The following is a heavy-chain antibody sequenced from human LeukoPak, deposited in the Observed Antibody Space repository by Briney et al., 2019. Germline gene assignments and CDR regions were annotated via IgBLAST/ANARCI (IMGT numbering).Heavy chain of an antibody. CDR1: GFTFKDYY. Sequence: GGSLRLSCAGSGFTFKDYYLNWIRQAPGKGLEWVSYISGGSTYTNYANSVKGRFTISRDNAKNSLYLQMNSLRAEDTAVYYCARDSVPHYYYGMDVWGQGTTVTVSS. CDR2: ISGGSTYT. D-gene: IGHD1-1*01. J-gene: IGHJ6*01. CDR3: ARDSVPHYYYGMDV. V-gene: IGHV3-11*06.